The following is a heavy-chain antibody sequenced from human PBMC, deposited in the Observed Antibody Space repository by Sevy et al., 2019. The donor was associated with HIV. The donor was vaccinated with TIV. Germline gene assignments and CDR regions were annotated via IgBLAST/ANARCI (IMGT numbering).Heavy chain of an antibody. CDR3: GKDPNGDSVGGSDY. J-gene: IGHJ4*02. Sequence: GGSLRLSCATSGFTFTNYAMSWVRQAPGKGLEWVSGISASADRTYYADSVKGRFTISRDNFKNTLSLQMNSMRAEDTATYYCGKDPNGDSVGGSDYWGQGTPVTVSS. D-gene: IGHD2-15*01. CDR1: GFTFTNYA. CDR2: ISASADRT. V-gene: IGHV3-23*01.